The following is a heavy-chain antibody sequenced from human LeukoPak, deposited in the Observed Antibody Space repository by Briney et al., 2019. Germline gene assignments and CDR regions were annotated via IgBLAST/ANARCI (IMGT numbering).Heavy chain of an antibody. CDR1: GGTFSSYA. V-gene: IGHV1-69*13. CDR2: IIPIFGTA. J-gene: IGHJ5*02. CDR3: ARDQVVPAAINP. Sequence: SVKVSCKASGGTFSSYAISWMRQTPGQGLEWMGGIIPIFGTANYAQKFQGRVTITADESTSTAYMELSSLRSEDTAVYYCARDQVVPAAINPWGQGTLVTVSS. D-gene: IGHD2-2*02.